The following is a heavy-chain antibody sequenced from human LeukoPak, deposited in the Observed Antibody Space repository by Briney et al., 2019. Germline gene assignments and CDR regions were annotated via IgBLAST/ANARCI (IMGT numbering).Heavy chain of an antibody. V-gene: IGHV4-4*02. D-gene: IGHD3-22*01. J-gene: IGHJ3*02. CDR2: IYHSGST. Sequence: SETLSLTCAVSGGSISSSNWWSWVRQPPGKGLAWIGEIYHSGSTNYNPSLKSRVTISVDKSKNQFSLRLSSVTAADTAVYYCARRYYYDSRDDAFDIWGQGTMVTVSS. CDR1: GGSISSSNW. CDR3: ARRYYYDSRDDAFDI.